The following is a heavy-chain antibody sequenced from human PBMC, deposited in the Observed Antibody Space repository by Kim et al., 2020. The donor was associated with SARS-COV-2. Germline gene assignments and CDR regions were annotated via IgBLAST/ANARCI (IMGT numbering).Heavy chain of an antibody. J-gene: IGHJ6*02. Sequence: SETLSLTCTVSGGSISSSSYYWGWIRQPPGKGLEWIGSIYYSGSTYYNPSLKSRVTISVDTSKNQFSLKLSSVTAADTAVYYCARPNIAVAGTGYYGMDVWGQGTTVTVSS. D-gene: IGHD6-19*01. CDR1: GGSISSSSYY. V-gene: IGHV4-39*01. CDR3: ARPNIAVAGTGYYGMDV. CDR2: IYYSGST.